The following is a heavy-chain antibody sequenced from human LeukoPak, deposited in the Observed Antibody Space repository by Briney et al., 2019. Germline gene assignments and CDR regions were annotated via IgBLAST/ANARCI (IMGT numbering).Heavy chain of an antibody. CDR2: INPNSGGT. CDR3: AREDRGDISGGNYFDY. V-gene: IGHV1-2*02. CDR1: GYTFTTYN. J-gene: IGHJ4*02. D-gene: IGHD3-10*01. Sequence: ASVTVSCKASGYTFTTYNINWVRQAPGQGLEWMGWINPNSGGTNYAQKFQGRVTMTRDTSISTAYMELSRLRSDDTAVYYCAREDRGDISGGNYFDYWGQGTLVTVSS.